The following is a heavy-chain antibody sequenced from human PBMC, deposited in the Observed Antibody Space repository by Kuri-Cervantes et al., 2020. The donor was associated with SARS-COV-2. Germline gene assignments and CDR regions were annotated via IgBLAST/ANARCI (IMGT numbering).Heavy chain of an antibody. V-gene: IGHV1-46*01. D-gene: IGHD6-13*01. CDR3: ARTRIAAAGTDAFDI. CDR2: INPSGGST. J-gene: IGHJ3*02. Sequence: ASVKVSCKASGYTFTSYYMHWVRQAPGQGLEWMGIINPSGGSTSYAQKLQGRVTMTRDTSTSTVYMELSSLRSEDTAVYYCARTRIAAAGTDAFDIWGQGTMVTVSS. CDR1: GYTFTSYY.